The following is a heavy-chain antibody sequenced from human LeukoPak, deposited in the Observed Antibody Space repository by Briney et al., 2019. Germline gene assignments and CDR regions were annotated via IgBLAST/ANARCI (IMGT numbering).Heavy chain of an antibody. J-gene: IGHJ4*02. D-gene: IGHD5-24*01. CDR1: GFPFSSYW. CDR3: TRVGYIDEGIDY. CDR2: IKQDGSKK. V-gene: IGHV3-7*04. Sequence: GGSLRLSCVASGFPFSSYWMTWVRQAPGEGLEWVANIKQDGSKKSYVDSVRGRFTISRDNAKNSLYLQMNSLRAEDTAIYYCTRVGYIDEGIDYWGQGTLVTVSS.